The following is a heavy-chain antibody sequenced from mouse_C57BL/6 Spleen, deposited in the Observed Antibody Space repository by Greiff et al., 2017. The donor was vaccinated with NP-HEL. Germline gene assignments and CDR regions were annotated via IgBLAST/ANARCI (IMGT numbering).Heavy chain of an antibody. V-gene: IGHV1-64*01. Sequence: VKLQQSGAELVKPGASVKLSCTASGYTFTSYWMHWVKQRPGQGLEWIGMIHPNSGSTNYNEKFKSKATLTVDKSSSTAYMQLSSLTSEASAVYYYAGYEGAMAYWGQGTSVTVSS. D-gene: IGHD2-3*01. J-gene: IGHJ4*01. CDR3: AGYEGAMAY. CDR1: GYTFTSYW. CDR2: IHPNSGST.